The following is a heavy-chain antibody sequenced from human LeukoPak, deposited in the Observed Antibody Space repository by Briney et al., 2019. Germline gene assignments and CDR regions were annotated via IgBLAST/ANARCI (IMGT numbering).Heavy chain of an antibody. Sequence: PSETLSLTCTVSGGSISSYYWSWIRQPPGKGLEWIGYIYYSGSTNYNPSLKSRVTISVDTSKNQFSLKLSSVTAADTAVYYCAGGTIFGVVNDAFDIWGQGTMVTVSS. CDR3: AGGTIFGVVNDAFDI. CDR2: IYYSGST. V-gene: IGHV4-59*01. CDR1: GGSISSYY. D-gene: IGHD3-3*01. J-gene: IGHJ3*02.